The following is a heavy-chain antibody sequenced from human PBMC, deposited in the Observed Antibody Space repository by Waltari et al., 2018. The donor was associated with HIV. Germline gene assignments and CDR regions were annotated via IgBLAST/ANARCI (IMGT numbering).Heavy chain of an antibody. Sequence: EVQLVESGGGLVQPGGSLRLSCAASGFPFSSYWMHWVRQAPGKGLVWVSRIKSDGTITTYADSVKGRFTISRDNAKNTLFLQMNSLRAEDTAIYYCARDLVVLRYFDWLSTYFDYWGQGTLVTVSS. D-gene: IGHD3-9*01. CDR1: GFPFSSYW. CDR3: ARDLVVLRYFDWLSTYFDY. J-gene: IGHJ4*02. CDR2: IKSDGTIT. V-gene: IGHV3-74*01.